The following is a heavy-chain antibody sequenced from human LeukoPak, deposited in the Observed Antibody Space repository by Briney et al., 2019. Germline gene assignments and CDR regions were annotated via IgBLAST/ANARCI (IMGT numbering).Heavy chain of an antibody. CDR2: FYYSGNT. J-gene: IGHJ4*02. CDR1: GVSISSSY. Sequence: SETLSLTCTVSGVSISSSYWSWIRQPPGKGLEWIGYFYYSGNTNYNPSLKSRVTMSVVTSKNQFSLNLRSVTAADTAVFYCARLRFWSGYPFFDSWGQGTLVTVSP. D-gene: IGHD3-3*01. V-gene: IGHV4-59*01. CDR3: ARLRFWSGYPFFDS.